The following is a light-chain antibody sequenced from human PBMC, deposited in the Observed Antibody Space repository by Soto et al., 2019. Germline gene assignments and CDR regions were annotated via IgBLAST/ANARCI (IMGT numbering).Light chain of an antibody. CDR3: QQYGSSVLT. CDR2: GAS. CDR1: QSVSNSY. J-gene: IGKJ4*01. V-gene: IGKV3-20*01. Sequence: EIVLTQSPGTLSLSPGERATLSCRASQSVSNSYLAWYQQKPGQAPRLLISGASSRATGIPDRFSGSESGTDFTLTISRLEPEDFAVYYCQQYGSSVLTFGGGTKVEIK.